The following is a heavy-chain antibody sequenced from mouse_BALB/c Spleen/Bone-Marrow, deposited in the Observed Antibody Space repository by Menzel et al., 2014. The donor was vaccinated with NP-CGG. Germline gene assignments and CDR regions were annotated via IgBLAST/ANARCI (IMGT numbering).Heavy chain of an antibody. Sequence: EVQLVESGGGLVQPGGSRKLSCAASGFTFSSLGMHWVRQAPEKGLEWVAYISSGSSTIYYADTVKGRFTISRDNPKNTLFLQMTSLRSEDTAMYYCARSPYGYDGRDYWGQGTSVTVSS. V-gene: IGHV5-17*02. CDR1: GFTFSSLG. CDR3: ARSPYGYDGRDY. CDR2: ISSGSSTI. D-gene: IGHD2-2*01. J-gene: IGHJ4*01.